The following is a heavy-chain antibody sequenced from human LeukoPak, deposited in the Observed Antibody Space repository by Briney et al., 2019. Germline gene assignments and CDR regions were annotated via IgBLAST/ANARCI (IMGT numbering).Heavy chain of an antibody. CDR1: GFTFRNYV. CDR3: TRDRRYGGMDV. V-gene: IGHV3-74*01. J-gene: IGHJ6*02. CDR2: IISDGSSA. D-gene: IGHD3-10*01. Sequence: GGSLGLSCAASGFTFRNYVIHWVRQAPGKGLVWVSRIISDGSSATHADSVKGRFTMSRDNAKNMLYLQMNSLRAEDTAVYYCTRDRRYGGMDVWGQGTTVTVSS.